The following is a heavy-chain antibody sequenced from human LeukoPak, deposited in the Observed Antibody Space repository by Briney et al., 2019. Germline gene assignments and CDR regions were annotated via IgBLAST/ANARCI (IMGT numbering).Heavy chain of an antibody. CDR2: INHSGST. V-gene: IGHV4-34*01. D-gene: IGHD3-22*01. Sequence: SETLSLTCAVYGGSFSGYYWSWIRQPPGKGLEWIGEINHSGSTNYNPSLKSRVTISVDTSKNQFSLKLSSVTAADTAVYYCARDRVFYDSSGYYRSSWFDPWGQGTLVTVSS. J-gene: IGHJ5*02. CDR1: GGSFSGYY. CDR3: ARDRVFYDSSGYYRSSWFDP.